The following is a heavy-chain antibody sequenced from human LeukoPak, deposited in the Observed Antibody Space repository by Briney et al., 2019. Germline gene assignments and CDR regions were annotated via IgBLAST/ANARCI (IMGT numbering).Heavy chain of an antibody. CDR1: GDSINSGYY. V-gene: IGHV4-38-2*02. CDR3: ARGGKYVVAATLIDF. D-gene: IGHD2-15*01. Sequence: SETLSLTCTVSGDSINSGYYWGWIRQPPGKGLEWIGSVFHTGMTYYTPSLKSRVTISLDTSRNQFSLSLNSVTAADTAVYYCARGGKYVVAATLIDFWGQGILVAVSS. CDR2: VFHTGMT. J-gene: IGHJ4*02.